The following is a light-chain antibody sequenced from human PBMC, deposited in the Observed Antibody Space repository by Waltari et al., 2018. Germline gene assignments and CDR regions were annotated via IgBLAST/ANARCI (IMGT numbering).Light chain of an antibody. CDR3: QQYGSSPYS. V-gene: IGKV3-20*01. CDR1: QTLNNNY. J-gene: IGKJ2*01. CDR2: AAS. Sequence: SPGTLSLSAGERATLSCMASQTLNNNYLAWYQQKPGQSPGLLIFAASKRATGVPDRFSGSGSGTDFTLTISRLEPEDFAMYYCQQYGSSPYSFGQGARVDFK.